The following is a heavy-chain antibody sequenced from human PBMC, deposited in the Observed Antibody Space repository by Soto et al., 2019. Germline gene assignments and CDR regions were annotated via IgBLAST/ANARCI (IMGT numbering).Heavy chain of an antibody. V-gene: IGHV1-46*03. CDR2: INPSGGST. Sequence: ASVKVSCKASGYTFTSYFMHWVRQAPGQGLEWMGIINPSGGSTIYAQKFQGRVTMTRDTSTSTVYMELSSLRSEDTAVYYCARVYCSGGSCYSVDYWGQGTLVTVSS. CDR1: GYTFTSYF. D-gene: IGHD2-15*01. J-gene: IGHJ4*02. CDR3: ARVYCSGGSCYSVDY.